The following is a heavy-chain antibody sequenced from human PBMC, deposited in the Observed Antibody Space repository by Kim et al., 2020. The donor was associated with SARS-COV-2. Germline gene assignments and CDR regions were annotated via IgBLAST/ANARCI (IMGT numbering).Heavy chain of an antibody. CDR3: ARSYYYDSSGYYYVNYYYYGMDV. CDR2: IWYDGSNK. J-gene: IGHJ6*02. Sequence: GGSLRLSCAASGFTFSSYGMHWVRQAPGKGLESVAVIWYDGSNKYYADSVKGRFTISRDNSKNTLYLQMNSLRAEDTAVYYCARSYYYDSSGYYYVNYYYYGMDVWGQGTTVTVSS. D-gene: IGHD3-22*01. CDR1: GFTFSSYG. V-gene: IGHV3-33*01.